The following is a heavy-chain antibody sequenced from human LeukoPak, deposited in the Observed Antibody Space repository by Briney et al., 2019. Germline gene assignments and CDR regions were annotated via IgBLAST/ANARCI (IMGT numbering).Heavy chain of an antibody. CDR3: ASGQWLRHDY. Sequence: SETLSFTCTGSGGSDSSSSYYWRWIRQPPGKGREWIGSIYYSGSTYYNPSLKSRVTISVDTSKNQFSLKLSSVTAADTAVYYCASGQWLRHDYWGQGTLVTVSS. CDR1: GGSDSSSSYY. CDR2: IYYSGST. J-gene: IGHJ4*02. D-gene: IGHD5-12*01. V-gene: IGHV4-39*07.